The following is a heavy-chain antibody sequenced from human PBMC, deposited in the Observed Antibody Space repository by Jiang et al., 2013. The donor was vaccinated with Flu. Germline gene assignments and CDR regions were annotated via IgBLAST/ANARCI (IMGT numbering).Heavy chain of an antibody. CDR3: AIDNPIAPAGWYLDL. J-gene: IGHJ2*01. CDR1: GYTLTELS. V-gene: IGHV1-24*01. D-gene: IGHD6-13*01. CDR2: FHPEDGET. Sequence: SGAEVKKPGASVKVSYKVSGYTLTELSMHWVRQAPGKGLEWMGSFHPEDGETIYAQKFQGRVTMTEDTSTDTAYMELSILRSEDTAIYYCAIDNPIAPAGWYLDLWGRGTLVTVSS.